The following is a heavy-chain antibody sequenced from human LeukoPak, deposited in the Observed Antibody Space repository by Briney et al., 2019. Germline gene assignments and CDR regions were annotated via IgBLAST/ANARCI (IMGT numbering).Heavy chain of an antibody. CDR2: ISGSGGST. V-gene: IGHV3-23*01. CDR1: GFTFSSYA. D-gene: IGHD3-10*01. CDR3: AKANYYGLGSFYSESASFDY. Sequence: GGSLRLSCAASGFTFSSYAMTWVRQAPGKGLEWVSGISGSGGSTYYADSVKGRFAISRDNSKNTLYLQMNSLRAEDTAIYYCAKANYYGLGSFYSESASFDYWGQGTLVTVSS. J-gene: IGHJ4*02.